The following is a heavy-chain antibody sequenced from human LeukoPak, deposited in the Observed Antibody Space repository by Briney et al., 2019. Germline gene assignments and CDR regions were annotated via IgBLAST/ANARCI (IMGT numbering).Heavy chain of an antibody. CDR3: ARNAILGVAPSIGDVSVSAFDI. CDR1: GFTFSNYW. D-gene: IGHD3-3*01. J-gene: IGHJ3*02. Sequence: GGSLRLSCAASGFTFSNYWTHWVRQAPGKGLVWVSRINNHGSGGISYADSVKGRFTISRDNAKNTLYLQMNSLRGEDTALYYCARNAILGVAPSIGDVSVSAFDIWGQGAMVTVSS. V-gene: IGHV3-74*01. CDR2: INNHGSGGI.